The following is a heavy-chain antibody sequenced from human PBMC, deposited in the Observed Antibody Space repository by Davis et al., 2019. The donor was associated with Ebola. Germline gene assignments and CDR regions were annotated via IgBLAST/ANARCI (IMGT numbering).Heavy chain of an antibody. J-gene: IGHJ4*02. CDR3: GKDIGLTAEYYFDF. V-gene: IGHV3-9*01. D-gene: IGHD2-21*02. Sequence: PGESLKISCEASGFNFDDYAMHWVRQVPGKGLEWVSGISWNSGILGYADSVKGRFTISRDNAKNSLYLQMTGLRVEDTAFYYCGKDIGLTAEYYFDFWGQGTLVTVSS. CDR2: ISWNSGIL. CDR1: GFNFDDYA.